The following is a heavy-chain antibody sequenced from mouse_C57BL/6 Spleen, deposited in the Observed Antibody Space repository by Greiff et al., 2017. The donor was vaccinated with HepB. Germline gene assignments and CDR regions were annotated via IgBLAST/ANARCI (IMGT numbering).Heavy chain of an antibody. CDR3: ARGYYYGSSFDY. CDR1: GYTFTDYN. J-gene: IGHJ2*01. V-gene: IGHV1-22*01. Sequence: EVQVVESGPELVKPGASVKMSCKASGYTFTDYNMHWVKQSHGKSLEWIGYINPNNGGTSYNQKFKGKATLTVNKSSSTAYMELRSLTSEYSAVYYCARGYYYGSSFDYWGQGTTLTVSS. D-gene: IGHD1-1*01. CDR2: INPNNGGT.